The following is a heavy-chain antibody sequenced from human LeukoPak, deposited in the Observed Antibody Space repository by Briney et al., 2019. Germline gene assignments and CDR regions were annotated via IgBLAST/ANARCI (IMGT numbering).Heavy chain of an antibody. Sequence: PSETLSLTCAVYGGSFSGYYWSWIRQPPGKGLEWIGEINHSGSTNYNPSLKSRVTISVDTSKNQFSLKLSSVTAADTAVYYCARGSAGVWNWNSPWFDPWGQGTLVTVSS. D-gene: IGHD1-7*01. CDR2: INHSGST. V-gene: IGHV4-34*01. J-gene: IGHJ5*02. CDR3: ARGSAGVWNWNSPWFDP. CDR1: GGSFSGYY.